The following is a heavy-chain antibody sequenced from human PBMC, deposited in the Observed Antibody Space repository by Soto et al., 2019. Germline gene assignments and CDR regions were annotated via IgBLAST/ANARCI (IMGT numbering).Heavy chain of an antibody. Sequence: PSETLSLTCSVCGYSVTSSYYYWAWIRQPPGKGLEWIGSMFYIGLTYYNPSLKSRVTLSVDTSKNQFSVRLNSVTAADTAVYYCAPLSVSLSGPYGIHVWGQGTTVTVS. CDR1: GYSVTSSYYY. J-gene: IGHJ6*02. CDR2: MFYIGLT. CDR3: APLSVSLSGPYGIHV. V-gene: IGHV4-39*01. D-gene: IGHD2-15*01.